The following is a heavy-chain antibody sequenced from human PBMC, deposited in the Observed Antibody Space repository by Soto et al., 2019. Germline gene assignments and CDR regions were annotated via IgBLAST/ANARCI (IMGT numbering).Heavy chain of an antibody. D-gene: IGHD1-1*01. Sequence: SETLSLTCTVSGGSVSSDSYYWSWIRQPPGKGLEWIGYIYYSGSTNYNPSLKSRVTISVDTSKNQFSLKLGSVTAADTAVYYCARSRNPREPEAFRGRGTLVTVSS. CDR2: IYYSGST. CDR1: GGSVSSDSYY. CDR3: ARSRNPREPEAF. V-gene: IGHV4-61*01. J-gene: IGHJ4*01.